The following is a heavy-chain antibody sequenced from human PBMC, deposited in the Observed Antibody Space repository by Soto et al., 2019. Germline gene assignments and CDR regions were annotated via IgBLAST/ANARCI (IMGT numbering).Heavy chain of an antibody. Sequence: QAQLVQSGAEVKKPGASVKVSCKASGYTFYSHSISWVRQAPGQGLEWMGRISADNINTKYAQKFRGRGTMTTDTSTSTVYMELRNLRSDDTAVYYCARCIQEDYYYGMDVWGQGTTVTVSS. J-gene: IGHJ6*02. CDR3: ARCIQEDYYYGMDV. CDR2: ISADNINT. D-gene: IGHD5-18*01. V-gene: IGHV1-18*01. CDR1: GYTFYSHS.